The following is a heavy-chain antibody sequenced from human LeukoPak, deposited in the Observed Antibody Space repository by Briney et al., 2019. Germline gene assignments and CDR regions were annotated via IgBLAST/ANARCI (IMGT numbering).Heavy chain of an antibody. J-gene: IGHJ3*02. V-gene: IGHV1-2*04. D-gene: IGHD3-22*01. CDR2: INPNSGGT. CDR1: GYTFTGYY. Sequence: ASVKVSCKASGYTFTGYYMHWVRQAPGQGLEWMGWINPNSGGTNYAQKFQGWVTMTRDTSISTAYMGLSRLRSDDTAVYYCARGVATYYYDSSGYYIHDAFDIWGQGTMVTVSS. CDR3: ARGVATYYYDSSGYYIHDAFDI.